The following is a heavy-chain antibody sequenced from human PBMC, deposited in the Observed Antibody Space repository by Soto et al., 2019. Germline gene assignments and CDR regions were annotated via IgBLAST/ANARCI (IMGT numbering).Heavy chain of an antibody. CDR2: IYYSGST. CDR3: ARQLRSGAGLFDY. J-gene: IGHJ4*02. D-gene: IGHD7-27*01. V-gene: IGHV4-39*01. Sequence: QLQLQESGPGLVKPSETLSLTCTVSGGSISSSSYYWGWIRQPPGKGLEWIGSIYYSGSTYYNPSLKSRVTRSVDTSNNQCSLKLSSVTAADTAVYYCARQLRSGAGLFDYWGQGTLVTVSS. CDR1: GGSISSSSYY.